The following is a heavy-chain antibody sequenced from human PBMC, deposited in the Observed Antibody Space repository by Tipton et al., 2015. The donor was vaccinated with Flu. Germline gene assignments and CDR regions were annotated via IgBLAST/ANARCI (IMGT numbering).Heavy chain of an antibody. D-gene: IGHD4-11*01. Sequence: SLRLSCISSGFTFNTFGMHWVRQAPGKGLEWVALISYDGSHKYYADSVKGRFTTSRDTSKNTLYLEMSSLRDEDTAIYFCAKSPTVRATPPDNWGQGTLVTVSS. J-gene: IGHJ4*02. V-gene: IGHV3-30*18. CDR3: AKSPTVRATPPDN. CDR1: GFTFNTFG. CDR2: ISYDGSHK.